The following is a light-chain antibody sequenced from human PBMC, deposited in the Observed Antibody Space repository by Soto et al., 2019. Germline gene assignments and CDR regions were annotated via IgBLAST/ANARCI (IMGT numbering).Light chain of an antibody. CDR1: QSVSSY. J-gene: IGKJ3*01. Sequence: EIVLTQSPATLSLSPGERATLSCRASQSVSSYLAWYQQKPGQAPRLLIYDASNRATGIPARFSGSGSGTDFTLTISSLDPEDFAVYYCQLRSNWQGFTFGPGTKVDIK. V-gene: IGKV3-11*01. CDR3: QLRSNWQGFT. CDR2: DAS.